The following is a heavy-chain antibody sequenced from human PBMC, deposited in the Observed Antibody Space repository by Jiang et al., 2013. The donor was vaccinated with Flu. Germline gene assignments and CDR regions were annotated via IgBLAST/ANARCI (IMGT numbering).Heavy chain of an antibody. CDR2: IIPILGIA. J-gene: IGHJ3*02. CDR3: ARSYYYDSSVGNAFDI. Sequence: ESGAEVKKPGSSVKVSCKASGGTFSSYAISWVRQAPGQGLEWMGGIIPILGIANYAQKFQGRVTITADKSTSTAYMELSSLRSEDTAVYYCARSYYYDSSVGNAFDIWGQGTMVTVSS. CDR1: GGTFSSYA. D-gene: IGHD3-22*01. V-gene: IGHV1-69*04.